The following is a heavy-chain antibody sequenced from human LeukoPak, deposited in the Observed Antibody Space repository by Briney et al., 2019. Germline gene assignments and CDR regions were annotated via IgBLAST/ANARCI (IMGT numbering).Heavy chain of an antibody. CDR3: ARVNQPEQLDAFDI. V-gene: IGHV3-53*01. J-gene: IGHJ3*02. D-gene: IGHD6-6*01. CDR1: GFTVSSNY. CDR2: IYSGGST. Sequence: GGSLRLSCAASGFTVSSNYMSWVRQAPGKGLEWVSVIYSGGSTYYADSVKGRFTISRDNSKNTLYLQMNSLRAEDTAVYYCARVNQPEQLDAFDIWGQGTMVTVSS.